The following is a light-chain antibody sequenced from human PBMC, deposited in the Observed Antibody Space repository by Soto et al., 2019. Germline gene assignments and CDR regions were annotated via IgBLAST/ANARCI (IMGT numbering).Light chain of an antibody. Sequence: QSALTQPPSASGSPGQSVTFSCTGTSSDVGGYNYVSWYQQFPGKAPKLLIYDVNKRPSGVPDRFFGSKSGNTASLTVSGLQAEDEADYYCSSYAGSSNVVFGGGTKLTVL. J-gene: IGLJ2*01. CDR1: SSDVGGYNY. V-gene: IGLV2-8*01. CDR2: DVN. CDR3: SSYAGSSNVV.